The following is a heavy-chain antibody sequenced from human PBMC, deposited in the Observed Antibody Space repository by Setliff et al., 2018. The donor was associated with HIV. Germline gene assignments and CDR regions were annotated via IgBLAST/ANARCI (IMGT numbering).Heavy chain of an antibody. D-gene: IGHD6-6*01. CDR3: ARDTGQLVYYFDS. Sequence: GGSLRLSCEVSGFSFSSYTMNWVRQAPGKGLEWVAVILYDGSNKYYADSVKGRFTISRDNLKKRVYLQMSSLRAEDTAVYFCARDTGQLVYYFDSWGQGTLVTVSS. V-gene: IGHV3-30*04. CDR2: ILYDGSNK. J-gene: IGHJ4*02. CDR1: GFSFSSYT.